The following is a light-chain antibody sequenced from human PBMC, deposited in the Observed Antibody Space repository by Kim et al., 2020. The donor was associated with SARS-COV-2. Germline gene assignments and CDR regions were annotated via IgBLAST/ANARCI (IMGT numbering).Light chain of an antibody. CDR2: GAS. V-gene: IGKV3-20*01. CDR1: QSVSSSY. CDR3: QQYGSSPGIT. Sequence: EIVLTQSPGTLSLSPGERATLSCRASQSVSSSYLVWYQQKPGQAPRLLIYGASSRATGIPDRFSGSGSGTDFTLTISRLEPEDFAVYYRQQYGSSPGITFGQGTRLEIK. J-gene: IGKJ5*01.